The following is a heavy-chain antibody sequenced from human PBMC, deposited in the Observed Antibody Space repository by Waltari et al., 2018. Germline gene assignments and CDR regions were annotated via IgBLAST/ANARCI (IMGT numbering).Heavy chain of an antibody. CDR3: AGAPSWVRFLEN. CDR2: IEGSGDAE. V-gene: IGHV3-30*01. D-gene: IGHD3-3*01. Sequence: QVQLVESGGGVVQPGRSLRLSCTASEVTFSTSAMRWVRQAPGKGVEWIAVIEGSGDAEFYADSVKSRFSISRDNSKNTLYLQMNGLRGDDTAVYFCAGAPSWVRFLENGGQGTLVTVSS. J-gene: IGHJ4*02. CDR1: EVTFSTSA.